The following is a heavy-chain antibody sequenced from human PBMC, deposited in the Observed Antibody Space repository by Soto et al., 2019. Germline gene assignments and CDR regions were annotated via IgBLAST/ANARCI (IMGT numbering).Heavy chain of an antibody. J-gene: IGHJ6*02. CDR2: ISGSGGST. V-gene: IGHV3-23*01. CDR3: AKRSYDSSGPDYYYGMDV. Sequence: GGSLRLSCAASGFTFSSYAMSWVRQGPGKGLEWVSAISGSGGSTYYADSVKGRFTISRDNSKNTLYLQMNSLRAEDTAVYYWAKRSYDSSGPDYYYGMDVWGQGTTVTVSS. CDR1: GFTFSSYA. D-gene: IGHD3-22*01.